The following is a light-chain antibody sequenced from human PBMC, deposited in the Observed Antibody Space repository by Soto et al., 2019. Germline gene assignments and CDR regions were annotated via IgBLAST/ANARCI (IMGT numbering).Light chain of an antibody. J-gene: IGLJ1*01. Sequence: QPALTQPPSGSGSPGQSTTISCTGTSSDVGGYNYVSWYQQHPGKAPKLMIYEVSNRPSGVSNRFSGSKSGNTASLTISGLQAEDEADYYCTSYTSSITYVFGTGTKVTVL. CDR1: SSDVGGYNY. CDR3: TSYTSSITYV. CDR2: EVS. V-gene: IGLV2-14*01.